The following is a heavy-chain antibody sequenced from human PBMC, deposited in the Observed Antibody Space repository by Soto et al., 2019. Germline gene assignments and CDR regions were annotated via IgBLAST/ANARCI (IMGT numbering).Heavy chain of an antibody. V-gene: IGHV3-15*01. Sequence: GGSLRLSCAASGFTFSNAWMSWVRQAPGKGLEWVGRIKSKTDGGTTDYAAPVKGRFTISREDSKNTLYLQMNSLKTEDTAVYYGTTRRIVVVVADDYWGQGTLVAVSS. J-gene: IGHJ4*02. CDR3: TTRRIVVVVADDY. D-gene: IGHD2-15*01. CDR1: GFTFSNAW. CDR2: IKSKTDGGTT.